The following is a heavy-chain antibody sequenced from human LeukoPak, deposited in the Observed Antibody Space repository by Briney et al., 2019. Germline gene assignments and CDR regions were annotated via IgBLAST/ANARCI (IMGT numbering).Heavy chain of an antibody. CDR3: ASPEGAEPDYYYGMDV. J-gene: IGHJ6*02. Sequence: GASVKVSCKASGYTFTGYYMHWVRQAPGQGLEWMGRINPNSGGTNYAQKFQGRVTMTRDTSISTAYMELSRLRSEDTAVYYCASPEGAEPDYYYGMDVWGQGTTVTVSS. CDR1: GYTFTGYY. V-gene: IGHV1-2*06. D-gene: IGHD1-26*01. CDR2: INPNSGGT.